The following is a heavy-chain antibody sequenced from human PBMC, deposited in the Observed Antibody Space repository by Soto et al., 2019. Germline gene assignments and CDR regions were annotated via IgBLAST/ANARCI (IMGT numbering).Heavy chain of an antibody. CDR2: ITWNGGNT. V-gene: IGHV3-43*01. CDR3: ARESLSFGSALGV. Sequence: WVSLRLSCAASGLRFDDYNMHWVRQAPGKGLEWVSLITWNGGNTYYADSVKGRFTISRDGTTQSVSLQMTGLKREDTGLYYCARESLSFGSALGVRGKGTTVTVSS. J-gene: IGHJ6*01. CDR1: GLRFDDYN. D-gene: IGHD3-3*01.